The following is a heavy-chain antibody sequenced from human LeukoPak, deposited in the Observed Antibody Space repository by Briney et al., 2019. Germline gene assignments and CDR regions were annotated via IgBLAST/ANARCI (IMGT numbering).Heavy chain of an antibody. CDR1: GGSFSGYY. V-gene: IGHV4-34*01. J-gene: IGHJ5*02. Sequence: SETLSLTCAVYGGSFSGYYWSWIRQPPGKGLEWIGEINHSGSTNYNPSLKSRVTISVDTSKNQFSLKLSSVTAADTAVYYCASAGYSSSWYIGGPYNWFDPWGQGTLVTVSS. CDR3: ASAGYSSSWYIGGPYNWFDP. D-gene: IGHD6-13*01. CDR2: INHSGST.